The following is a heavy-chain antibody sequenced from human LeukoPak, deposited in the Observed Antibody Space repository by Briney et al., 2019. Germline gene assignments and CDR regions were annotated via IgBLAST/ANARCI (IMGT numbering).Heavy chain of an antibody. Sequence: SQTLSLTCTVSGGSISSGDYYWSWIRQPPGKGLEWIGYIYHSGSTNYNPSLKSRVTISVDKSKNQFSLKLSSVTAADTAVYYCARLALVVSAFDIWGQGTMVTVSS. D-gene: IGHD2-2*01. CDR1: GGSISSGDYY. CDR2: IYHSGST. CDR3: ARLALVVSAFDI. V-gene: IGHV4-30-4*01. J-gene: IGHJ3*02.